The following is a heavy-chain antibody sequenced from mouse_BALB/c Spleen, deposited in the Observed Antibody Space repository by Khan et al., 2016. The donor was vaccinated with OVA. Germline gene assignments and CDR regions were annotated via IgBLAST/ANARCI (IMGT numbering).Heavy chain of an antibody. CDR1: GYTFTSYV. J-gene: IGHJ3*01. D-gene: IGHD2-12*01. Sequence: VQLQQSGPELVKPGASVKMSCKASGYTFTSYVMHWVKQKPGQGLEWIGYIYPFNGDTLCNAKFKDKATLTSDKSSSTAYMELSSLTSEDSAVYLWAPVGSYYVSFAYWGQGTLVTVSA. V-gene: IGHV1S136*01. CDR2: IYPFNGDT. CDR3: APVGSYYVSFAY.